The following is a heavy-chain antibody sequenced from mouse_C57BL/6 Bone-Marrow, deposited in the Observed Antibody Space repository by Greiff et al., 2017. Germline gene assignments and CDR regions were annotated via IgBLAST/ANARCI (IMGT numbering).Heavy chain of an antibody. V-gene: IGHV5-6*01. CDR3: ARRFYYGNYDY. CDR2: ISSGGSYT. D-gene: IGHD2-1*01. CDR1: GFTFSSYG. Sequence: EVQGVESGGDLVKPGGSLKLSCAASGFTFSSYGMSWVRQTPDKRLEWVATISSGGSYTYYPDSVKGRFTISRDNAKNTLYLQMSSLKSEDTAMYYCARRFYYGNYDYWGQGTTLTVSS. J-gene: IGHJ2*01.